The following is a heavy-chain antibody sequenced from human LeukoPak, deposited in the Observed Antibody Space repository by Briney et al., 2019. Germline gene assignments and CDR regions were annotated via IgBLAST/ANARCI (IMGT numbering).Heavy chain of an antibody. CDR3: ANLSGTTILRTV. CDR2: IKQDGSEK. CDR1: GFTFSSYR. Sequence: PGGSLRLSCAASGFTFSSYRMSWVSQAPGKGLEWVANIKQDGSEKYYVDSVKGRFTISRDNAKNSLYLQMNSLRAEDTAVYYCANLSGTTILRTVWGKGTTVTVSS. V-gene: IGHV3-7*03. J-gene: IGHJ6*04. D-gene: IGHD3-3*01.